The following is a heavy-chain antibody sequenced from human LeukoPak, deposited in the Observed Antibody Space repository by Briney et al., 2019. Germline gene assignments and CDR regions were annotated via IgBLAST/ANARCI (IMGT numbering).Heavy chain of an antibody. D-gene: IGHD6-6*01. Sequence: PGGSLRLSCAAPGFTFSSYARHWVRQAPGKGLEWEAVISYDGSNKYYADSVKGRFTISRDNSKNTLFLQMNSLRAEDTAVYYCAVSARVERVWHYFNYWGQGTLVTVSS. V-gene: IGHV3-30*04. CDR1: GFTFSSYA. CDR3: AVSARVERVWHYFNY. CDR2: ISYDGSNK. J-gene: IGHJ4*02.